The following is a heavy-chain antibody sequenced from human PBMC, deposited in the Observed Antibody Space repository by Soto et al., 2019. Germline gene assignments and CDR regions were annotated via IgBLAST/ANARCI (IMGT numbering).Heavy chain of an antibody. Sequence: SETLSLTCTVSGGSISSSSYYWGWIRQPPGKGLEWIGSIYYSGSTYYNPSLKSRVTISVDTSKNQFSLKLSSVTAADTAVYYCARTRNVGILTGYYTSYFDYWGQGTLVTVSS. CDR1: GGSISSSSYY. D-gene: IGHD3-9*01. CDR3: ARTRNVGILTGYYTSYFDY. J-gene: IGHJ4*02. V-gene: IGHV4-39*01. CDR2: IYYSGST.